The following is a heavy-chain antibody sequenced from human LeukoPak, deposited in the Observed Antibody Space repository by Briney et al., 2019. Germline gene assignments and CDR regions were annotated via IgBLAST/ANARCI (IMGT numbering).Heavy chain of an antibody. CDR1: GGSISSYY. J-gene: IGHJ4*02. D-gene: IGHD3-10*01. Sequence: SETLPLTCTVSGGSISSYYWSWIRQPPGKGLEWIGYIYYSGSTNYNPSLKSRVTISVDTSKNQFSLKLSSVTAADTAVYYCARELLWFGGYFDYWGQGTLVTVSS. CDR2: IYYSGST. CDR3: ARELLWFGGYFDY. V-gene: IGHV4-59*01.